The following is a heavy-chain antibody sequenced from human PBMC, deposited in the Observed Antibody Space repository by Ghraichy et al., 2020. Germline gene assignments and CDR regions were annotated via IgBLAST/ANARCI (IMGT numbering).Heavy chain of an antibody. J-gene: IGHJ5*02. CDR3: VRDAWLDR. CDR1: GFTFNDEG. CDR2: INTDGSGT. V-gene: IGHV3-74*01. Sequence: GGSLRLSCVGSGFTFNDEGMHWVRQAPGKGLEWVSGINTDGSGTFYADSVRGRFTISRDNAKNTLYVQMNSLRVEDTAVYYCVRDAWLDRWGQGTLVTVSS.